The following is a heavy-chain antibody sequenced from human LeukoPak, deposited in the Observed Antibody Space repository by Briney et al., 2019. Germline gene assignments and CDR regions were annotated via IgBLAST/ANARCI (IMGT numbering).Heavy chain of an antibody. V-gene: IGHV3-21*01. CDR2: ISISSSYI. CDR1: GFTFSSYE. J-gene: IGHJ4*02. CDR3: ARGELRYFDWLLSHFDY. D-gene: IGHD3-9*01. Sequence: GGSLRLSCAASGFTFSSYEMNWVRQAPGKGLEWVSSISISSSYIYYADSVKGRFTISRDNAKNSLYLQMNSPRAEDTAVYYCARGELRYFDWLLSHFDYWGQGTLVTVSS.